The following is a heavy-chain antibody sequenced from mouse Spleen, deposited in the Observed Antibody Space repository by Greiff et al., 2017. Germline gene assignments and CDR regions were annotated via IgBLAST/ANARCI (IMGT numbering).Heavy chain of an antibody. CDR2: INPYNDGT. J-gene: IGHJ4*01. CDR3: ARYGSSPRYYAMDY. CDR1: GYTFTSYV. D-gene: IGHD1-1*01. Sequence: VQLQQSGPELVKPGASVKMSCKASGYTFTSYVMHWVKQKPGQGLEWIGYINPYNDGTKYNEKFKGKATLTSDKSSSTAYMELSSLTSEDSAVYYCARYGSSPRYYAMDYWGQGTSVTVSS. V-gene: IGHV1-14*01.